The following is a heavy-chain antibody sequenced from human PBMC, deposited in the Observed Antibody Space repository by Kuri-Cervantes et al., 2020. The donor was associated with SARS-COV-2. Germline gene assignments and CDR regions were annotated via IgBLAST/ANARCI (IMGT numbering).Heavy chain of an antibody. Sequence: GGSLRLSCAASGFTFNTYVMSWVRQAPGKGLEWVSVIYSDGSTYYADSVKGRFTISRDNSRNTVYLQMNSLRAEDTAVYYCANILLGERWLQLGGDAFDIWGQGTMVTVSS. CDR2: IYSDGST. V-gene: IGHV3-23*03. D-gene: IGHD5-24*01. J-gene: IGHJ3*02. CDR1: GFTFNTYV. CDR3: ANILLGERWLQLGGDAFDI.